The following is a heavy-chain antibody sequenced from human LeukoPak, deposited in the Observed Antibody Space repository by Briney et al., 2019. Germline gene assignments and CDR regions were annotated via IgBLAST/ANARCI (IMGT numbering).Heavy chain of an antibody. CDR2: ISWNSGSI. J-gene: IGHJ5*02. CDR1: GFTFDDYA. Sequence: GRSLRLSCAASGFTFDDYAMHWVRQAPGKGLEWVSGISWNSGSIAYADSVKGRFTISRDNAKNSLYLQMNSLRAEDTALYYCAKDMGSRYYYDSSGFDPWGQGTLVTVSS. CDR3: AKDMGSRYYYDSSGFDP. D-gene: IGHD3-22*01. V-gene: IGHV3-9*01.